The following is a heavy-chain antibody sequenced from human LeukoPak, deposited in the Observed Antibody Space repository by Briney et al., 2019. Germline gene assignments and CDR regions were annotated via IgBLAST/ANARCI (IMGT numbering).Heavy chain of an antibody. CDR2: ITGGGGVT. CDR1: GFTFSSYG. V-gene: IGHV3-23*01. Sequence: GGSLRLSCAASGFTFSSYGMSWVRQAPGKGLEWVSAITGGGGVTYYADSVKGRFTISRDNSKNTLWLEMNNLRTDDTAVYYCAKDRDDYGNDCWGQGVLVTVST. D-gene: IGHD4-17*01. J-gene: IGHJ4*02. CDR3: AKDRDDYGNDC.